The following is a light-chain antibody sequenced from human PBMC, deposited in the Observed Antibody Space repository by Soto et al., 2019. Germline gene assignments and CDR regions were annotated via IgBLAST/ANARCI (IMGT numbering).Light chain of an antibody. CDR2: DVS. J-gene: IGLJ1*01. V-gene: IGLV2-14*01. CDR1: SSDVGAYNF. CDR3: SSYTTSSSYF. Sequence: QSALTQPDSVSGSPGQSITISCTGTSSDVGAYNFVYWYQQHPGKAPKLMIYDVSDRPSGVSNRFSGSKSGNTASLTISGLQAEDDADYYCSSYTTSSSYFFGTGTKLTVL.